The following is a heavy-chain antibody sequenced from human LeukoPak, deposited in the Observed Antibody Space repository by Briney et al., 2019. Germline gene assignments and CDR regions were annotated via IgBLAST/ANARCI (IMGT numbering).Heavy chain of an antibody. J-gene: IGHJ3*02. D-gene: IGHD2-2*02. V-gene: IGHV4-4*02. CDR1: GGSISSSNW. CDR3: ARGRRYRTGSTSCYTCRAFDI. CDR2: INHSGST. Sequence: SGTLSLTCAVSGGSISSSNWWSWIRQPPGKGLEWIGEINHSGSTNYNPSLKSRVTISVDTSKNQFSLKLSSVTAADTAVYYCARGRRYRTGSTSCYTCRAFDIWGQGTMVTVSS.